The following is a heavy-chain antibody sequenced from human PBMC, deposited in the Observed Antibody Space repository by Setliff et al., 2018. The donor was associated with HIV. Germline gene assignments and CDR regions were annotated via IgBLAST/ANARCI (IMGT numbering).Heavy chain of an antibody. CDR1: GFNFNKVW. D-gene: IGHD1-26*01. V-gene: IGHV3-15*07. J-gene: IGHJ3*02. Sequence: GESLRLSCAASGFNFNKVWMNWVRQAPGKGLEWIGRIKSDRDGGTTDYSAPVKGRFTMSADDSRTTLYLQMDSLKTEDTAVYYCTTLVGANPYHDAFDIWGQGTMVTVSS. CDR3: TTLVGANPYHDAFDI. CDR2: IKSDRDGGTT.